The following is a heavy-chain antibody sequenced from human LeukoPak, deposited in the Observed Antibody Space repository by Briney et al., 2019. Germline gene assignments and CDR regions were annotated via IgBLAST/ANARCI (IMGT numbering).Heavy chain of an antibody. CDR1: GYTFTSYG. CDR3: ARDLPHYYYDNSGLHVFDV. V-gene: IGHV1-18*01. J-gene: IGHJ3*01. CDR2: ISAYNGNT. Sequence: GASVKVSCKASGYTFTSYGISWVRQAPGQGLEWMGWISAYNGNTNYAQKVQGRVTMTTDTSTSTAYMELRSLRSDDTAVYYCARDLPHYYYDNSGLHVFDVWGQGTMVTVSS. D-gene: IGHD3-22*01.